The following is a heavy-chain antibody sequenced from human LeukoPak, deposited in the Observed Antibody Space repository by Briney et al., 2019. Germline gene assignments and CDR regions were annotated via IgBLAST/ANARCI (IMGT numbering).Heavy chain of an antibody. D-gene: IGHD3-16*02. CDR1: GGSISSYY. V-gene: IGHV4-59*08. Sequence: SETLSLTCTVSGGSISSYYWSWIRQPPGKGLEWIGYIYDSGSTNYNPSLKSRVTISVDTSKNQFSLKLSSVTAADTAVYYCARYDVWGTYRAFDYWGQGTLVTVSS. J-gene: IGHJ4*02. CDR3: ARYDVWGTYRAFDY. CDR2: IYDSGST.